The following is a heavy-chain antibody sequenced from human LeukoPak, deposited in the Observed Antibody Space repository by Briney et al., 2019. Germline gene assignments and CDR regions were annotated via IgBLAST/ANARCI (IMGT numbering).Heavy chain of an antibody. D-gene: IGHD6-6*01. CDR3: ARVPEYSSSSWGDYYYYYMDV. Sequence: SVKVSCKASGGTFSSYAISWVRQAPGQGLEWMGGIIPIFGTANYAQKFQGRVTITTDESTSTAYMELSSLRSEDTAVYYCARVPEYSSSSWGDYYYYYMDVWGKGTTVTVSS. CDR2: IIPIFGTA. CDR1: GGTFSSYA. J-gene: IGHJ6*03. V-gene: IGHV1-69*05.